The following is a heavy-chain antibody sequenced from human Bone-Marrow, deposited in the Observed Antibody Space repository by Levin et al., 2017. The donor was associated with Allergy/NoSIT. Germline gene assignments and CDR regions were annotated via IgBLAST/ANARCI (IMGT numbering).Heavy chain of an antibody. Sequence: LSLTCAASEFTFSSYTMNWVRQAPGKGLEWVSSISSSSNIYYADSVKGRFTISRDNAKNSLYLQMNSLRAEDTAVYYCTRAQECRSTTCYGRGNYYYGMDVWGQGTTVTVSS. CDR3: TRAQECRSTTCYGRGNYYYGMDV. CDR1: EFTFSSYT. J-gene: IGHJ6*02. D-gene: IGHD2-2*01. V-gene: IGHV3-21*01. CDR2: ISSSSNI.